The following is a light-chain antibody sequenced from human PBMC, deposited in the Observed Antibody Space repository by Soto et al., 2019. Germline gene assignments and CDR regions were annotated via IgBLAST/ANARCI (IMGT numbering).Light chain of an antibody. CDR2: QVT. V-gene: IGLV2-14*01. CDR3: TSFSSSTSLYV. CDR1: TRDIAGYNY. Sequence: SVLTPPASVSGSLVQSITISCTGTTRDIAGYNYISWYQQLPGKAPKLMIYQVTIRPSGISNRFSGSKSGNTASLTISGLQAEDEADYYCTSFSSSTSLYVFGTGTKVTVL. J-gene: IGLJ1*01.